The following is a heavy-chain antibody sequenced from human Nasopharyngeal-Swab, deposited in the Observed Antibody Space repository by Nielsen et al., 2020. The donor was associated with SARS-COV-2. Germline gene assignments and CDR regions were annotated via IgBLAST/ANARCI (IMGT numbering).Heavy chain of an antibody. Sequence: GESLKISCSASGFTFSSYWMHWVRQLPGKGLVWVSRISTDGSGTNYADSVKGRFTVSRDNAKNTLYLQMNSLRAEDTAVYYCARRDGFCSGGTCYLDYWGQGTLVTVSS. J-gene: IGHJ4*02. D-gene: IGHD2-15*01. CDR3: ARRDGFCSGGTCYLDY. V-gene: IGHV3-74*01. CDR2: ISTDGSGT. CDR1: GFTFSSYW.